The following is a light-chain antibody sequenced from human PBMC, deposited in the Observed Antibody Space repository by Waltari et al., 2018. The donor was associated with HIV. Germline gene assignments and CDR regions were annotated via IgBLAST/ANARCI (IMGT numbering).Light chain of an antibody. CDR3: SSYAGSNTDVV. CDR2: EVS. J-gene: IGLJ2*01. V-gene: IGLV2-8*01. Sequence: QSALTQPPSASGSPGQSVTISCTGTSSDVGGYNYVSWYQQYPGKAPKLMIYEVSKRPSGVPDRFSGSKSGNTASLTGSGLQAEDEADYYCSSYAGSNTDVVFGGGTKLTVL. CDR1: SSDVGGYNY.